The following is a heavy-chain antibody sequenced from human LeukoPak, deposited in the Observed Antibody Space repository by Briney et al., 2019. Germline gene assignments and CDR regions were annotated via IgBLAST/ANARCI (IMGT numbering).Heavy chain of an antibody. D-gene: IGHD6-13*01. J-gene: IGHJ4*02. CDR2: ISSNGGST. CDR3: VGSSAQYYFDY. Sequence: GGSLRLSCAASGFTFSSYAMHWVRQAPGKGLEYVSAISSNGGSTYYANSVKGRFTISRDNSKNTLYLQMGSLRAEDMAVYYCVGSSAQYYFDYWGQGTLVTVSS. CDR1: GFTFSSYA. V-gene: IGHV3-64*01.